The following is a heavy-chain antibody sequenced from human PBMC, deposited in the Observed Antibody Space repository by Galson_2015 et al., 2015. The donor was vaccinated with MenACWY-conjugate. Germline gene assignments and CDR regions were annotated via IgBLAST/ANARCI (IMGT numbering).Heavy chain of an antibody. V-gene: IGHV4-4*02. CDR3: ARVSVAATQSFDY. D-gene: IGHD6-19*01. J-gene: IGHJ4*02. CDR2: IYHTGTT. CDR1: GGSITSRNW. Sequence: ETLSLTCAVSGGSITSRNWWSWVRQPPGKGLEWIGEIYHTGTTYYTPSLKSRVTMSVDTSRNQFSLKLYSVTAADTAVYYCARVSVAATQSFDYWGQGTLVTVSS.